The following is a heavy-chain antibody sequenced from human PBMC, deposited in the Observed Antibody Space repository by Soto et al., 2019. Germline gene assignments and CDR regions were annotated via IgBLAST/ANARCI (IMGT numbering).Heavy chain of an antibody. J-gene: IGHJ3*02. CDR1: GYSFTSYW. Sequence: GESLKISCKGSGYSFTSYWISWVRQMPGKGLEWMGRIDPSDSYTNYSPSFQGHVTISADKSISTAYLQWSSLKASDTAMYYCARYIGTTVVPSGAFDIWGQGTMVTVSS. V-gene: IGHV5-10-1*01. CDR2: IDPSDSYT. D-gene: IGHD4-17*01. CDR3: ARYIGTTVVPSGAFDI.